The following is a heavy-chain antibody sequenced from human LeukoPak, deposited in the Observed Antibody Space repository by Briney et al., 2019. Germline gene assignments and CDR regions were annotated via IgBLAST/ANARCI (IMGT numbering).Heavy chain of an antibody. CDR3: ARDSSSWNRYYFDY. J-gene: IGHJ4*02. Sequence: SSETLSLTCTVSGGSISSYYWSWIRQPAGKGLEWIGRIYTSGSTNYNPSLKGRVTMSVDTSKNQFSLKLSSVTAADTAVYYCARDSSSWNRYYFDYWGQGTLVTVSS. V-gene: IGHV4-4*07. CDR2: IYTSGST. D-gene: IGHD6-13*01. CDR1: GGSISSYY.